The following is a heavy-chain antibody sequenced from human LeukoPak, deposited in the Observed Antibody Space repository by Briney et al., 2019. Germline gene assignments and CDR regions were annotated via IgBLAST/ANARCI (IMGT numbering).Heavy chain of an antibody. Sequence: SQTLSLTCATSGDSVSSNSAAWNWIRQSPSRGLEWLGRTYYRSKWYNDYAVSVKSRITINPDTSKNQFSLQLNSVTPGDTAVYYCARELGAARLTSYGYGMDVWGQGTTVTVSS. D-gene: IGHD6-6*01. CDR2: TYYRSKWYN. J-gene: IGHJ6*02. CDR3: ARELGAARLTSYGYGMDV. V-gene: IGHV6-1*01. CDR1: GDSVSSNSAA.